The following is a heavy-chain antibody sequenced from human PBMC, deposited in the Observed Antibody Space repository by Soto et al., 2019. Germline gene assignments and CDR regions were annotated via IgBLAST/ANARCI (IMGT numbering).Heavy chain of an antibody. J-gene: IGHJ6*03. D-gene: IGHD1-1*01. CDR3: AKGGGHQTRPYYYYYYYMDV. Sequence: SETLSLTCTVSGGSISSYYWSWIRQPPGKGLEWIGYIYYSGSTNYNPSLKSRVTISVDTSKNQFSLKLSSVTAADTAVYYCAKGGGHQTRPYYYYYYYMDVWGKGTTVTVSS. CDR1: GGSISSYY. V-gene: IGHV4-59*01. CDR2: IYYSGST.